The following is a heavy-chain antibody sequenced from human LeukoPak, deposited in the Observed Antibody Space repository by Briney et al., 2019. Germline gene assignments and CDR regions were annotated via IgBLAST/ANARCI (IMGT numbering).Heavy chain of an antibody. V-gene: IGHV3-23*01. J-gene: IGHJ4*02. Sequence: GGSLRLSCAASGFTFSSSAMSWVRQVPGKGLEWVSGISASGGSTYYADSVRGRFTISRDNSKNTLYVQMNSLRDEDTAVYYCAREYSSGYLPMDYWGQGTLVTVSS. CDR2: ISASGGST. CDR3: AREYSSGYLPMDY. D-gene: IGHD6-19*01. CDR1: GFTFSSSA.